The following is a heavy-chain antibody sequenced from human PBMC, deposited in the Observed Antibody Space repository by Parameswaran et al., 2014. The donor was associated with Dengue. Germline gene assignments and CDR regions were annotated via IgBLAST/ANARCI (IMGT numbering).Heavy chain of an antibody. CDR3: ARDRQYSSVVVYYYYGMDV. V-gene: IGHV1-2*02. CDR2: INPNSGGT. Sequence: WVRQAPGQGLEWMGWINPNSGGTNYAQKFQGRVTMTRDTSISTAYMELSRLRSDDTAVYYCARDRQYSSVVVYYYYGMDVWGQGTTVTVSS. D-gene: IGHD6-19*01. J-gene: IGHJ6*02.